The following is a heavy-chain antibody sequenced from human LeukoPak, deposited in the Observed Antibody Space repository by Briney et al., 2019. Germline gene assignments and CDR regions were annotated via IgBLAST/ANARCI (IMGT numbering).Heavy chain of an antibody. D-gene: IGHD6-19*01. CDR2: ISSSSSTI. J-gene: IGHJ5*02. CDR1: GFTFSSYS. Sequence: PGGSLRLSCAASGFTFSSYSMNWVRQAPGKGLEWVSYISSSSSTIYYADSVKGRFTISRDNAKNSLYLQMNSLRDEDTAVYYCAKGPTQYSSGWLTWGQGTLVTVSS. CDR3: AKGPTQYSSGWLT. V-gene: IGHV3-48*02.